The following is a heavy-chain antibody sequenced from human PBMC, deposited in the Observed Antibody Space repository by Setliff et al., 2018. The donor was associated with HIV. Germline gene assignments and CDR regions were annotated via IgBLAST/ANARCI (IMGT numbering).Heavy chain of an antibody. CDR2: ISTYNGNT. CDR3: ARVTPHIAGLGWFYFDY. CDR1: GYTFTNYG. J-gene: IGHJ4*02. Sequence: ASVKVSCKASGYTFTNYGINWVRQAPGQGLEWMGWISTYNGNTNFAQKLQGRVTMTTDTSTSTAYMELRGLRSDDTAVYYCARVTPHIAGLGWFYFDYWGQGTLVTVSS. D-gene: IGHD6-13*01. V-gene: IGHV1-18*01.